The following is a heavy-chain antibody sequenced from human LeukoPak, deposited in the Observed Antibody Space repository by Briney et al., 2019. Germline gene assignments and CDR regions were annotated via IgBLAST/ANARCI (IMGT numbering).Heavy chain of an antibody. J-gene: IGHJ3*02. D-gene: IGHD2-8*02. Sequence: PGGSLRLSCAASGFTFSSYSMNWVRQAPGKGLEWVSSISSSSTYIYYADSVKGRFTISRDNAKSSLYLQMNSLRAEDTAVYYCARSLVLEAFDIWGQGTMVTVSS. CDR2: ISSSSTYI. CDR1: GFTFSSYS. CDR3: ARSLVLEAFDI. V-gene: IGHV3-21*04.